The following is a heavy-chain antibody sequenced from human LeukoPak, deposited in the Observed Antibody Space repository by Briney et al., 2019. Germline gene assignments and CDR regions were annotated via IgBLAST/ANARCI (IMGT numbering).Heavy chain of an antibody. CDR1: GDTFTSYG. Sequence: GASVKVSCKASGDTFTSYGFSWVRQAPGQGLEWMGWISAYNGNTNYAQKLQGRVTMTTDTSTSTAYMELRSLRSDDTAVYYCARFYGSGSYRRVDYWGQGTLVTVSS. CDR3: ARFYGSGSYRRVDY. V-gene: IGHV1-18*01. D-gene: IGHD3-10*01. J-gene: IGHJ4*02. CDR2: ISAYNGNT.